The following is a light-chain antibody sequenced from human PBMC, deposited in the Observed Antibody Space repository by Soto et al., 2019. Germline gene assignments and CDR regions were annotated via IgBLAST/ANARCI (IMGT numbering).Light chain of an antibody. Sequence: EIVLTQSPVTLSLSPGERATLSCRASQSVSNNYLAWYQQKPGQAPRLLIYGASNTATGIPDRFSGSGSGTDFTLTISRLEPEDFAVYYCQHRMNWPLTFGQGTRLEIK. CDR3: QHRMNWPLT. CDR2: GAS. CDR1: QSVSNNY. V-gene: IGKV3D-20*02. J-gene: IGKJ5*01.